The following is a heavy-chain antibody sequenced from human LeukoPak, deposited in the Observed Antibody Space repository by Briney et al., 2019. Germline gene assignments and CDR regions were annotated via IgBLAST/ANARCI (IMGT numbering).Heavy chain of an antibody. CDR3: ARALPSPLYSGSYADAFDI. CDR1: GFTFSSYA. D-gene: IGHD1-26*01. Sequence: QPGGSLRFSCAASGFTFSSYAMSWVRQAPGKGLEWVSDIFGSGTYYADSVKGRFTISRDNSKNTLYLQMNSLRAEDTAVYYCARALPSPLYSGSYADAFDIWGQGTMVTVSS. V-gene: IGHV3-23*01. CDR2: IFGSGT. J-gene: IGHJ3*02.